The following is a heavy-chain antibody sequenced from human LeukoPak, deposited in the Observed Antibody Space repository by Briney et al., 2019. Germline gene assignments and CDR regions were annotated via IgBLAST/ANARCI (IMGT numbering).Heavy chain of an antibody. D-gene: IGHD2-15*01. J-gene: IGHJ4*02. V-gene: IGHV3-33*06. Sequence: GRSLRLSCAASGFTFSSYGMHWVRQAPGKGLEWVAVIWYDGSNKYYADSVKGRFTISRDNSKNTLYLQMNSLRAEDTAVYYCVKDDEVDAVSGSFEYWGQGTLVTVSS. CDR3: VKDDEVDAVSGSFEY. CDR1: GFTFSSYG. CDR2: IWYDGSNK.